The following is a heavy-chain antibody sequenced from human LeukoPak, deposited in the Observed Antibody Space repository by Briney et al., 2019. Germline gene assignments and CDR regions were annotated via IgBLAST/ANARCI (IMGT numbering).Heavy chain of an antibody. CDR2: INLNSGGT. CDR3: ASSASGSYYLSIDD. CDR1: GYTFTGYY. D-gene: IGHD3-10*01. J-gene: IGHJ4*02. V-gene: IGHV1-2*02. Sequence: ASVNVSCKASGYTFTGYYMHWVRQAPGQGLEWMGWINLNSGGTNYAQEFQGRVTMTRDTSISTAYMELSRLRSDDTAVYYCASSASGSYYLSIDDWGQGTLVTVSS.